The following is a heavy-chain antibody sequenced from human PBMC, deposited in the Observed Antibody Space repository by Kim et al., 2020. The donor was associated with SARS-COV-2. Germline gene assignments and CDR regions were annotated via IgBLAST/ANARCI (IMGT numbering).Heavy chain of an antibody. Sequence: SGGGTYDADSVKGRFTIARDNSKSTLSLQMNSLRAEDTAVYYCAKSGGYDSWGQGTLVTVSS. CDR3: AKSGGYDS. J-gene: IGHJ4*02. CDR2: SGGGT. V-gene: IGHV3-23*01. D-gene: IGHD5-12*01.